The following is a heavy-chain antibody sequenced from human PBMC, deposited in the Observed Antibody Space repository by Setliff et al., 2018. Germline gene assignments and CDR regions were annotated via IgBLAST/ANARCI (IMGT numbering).Heavy chain of an antibody. V-gene: IGHV4-39*07. CDR1: GGSISSSSYY. D-gene: IGHD3-3*01. J-gene: IGHJ4*02. CDR2: IYYRGST. Sequence: SETLSLTCTVSGGSISSSSYYWGWIRQTPGKGLECIGSIYYRGSTYYNPSLKSRVTISVDTSKNQFSLKLSSVTDADTAVYYCARDKRQYNFWSGYYGSWGNYFDYWGQGTLVTVSS. CDR3: ARDKRQYNFWSGYYGSWGNYFDY.